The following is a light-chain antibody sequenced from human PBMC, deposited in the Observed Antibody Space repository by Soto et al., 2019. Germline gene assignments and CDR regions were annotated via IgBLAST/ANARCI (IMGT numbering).Light chain of an antibody. CDR2: AAW. Sequence: DIQMTQSPSSVSASVGDRVTITCRASQGISSWLAWYQKKPGKALNLLIYAAWSLQSGVPSRFSGSESGTDFTLTLSSLQPEDCAIYFCQQANSFPITFGRGTRLDIK. V-gene: IGKV1-12*01. J-gene: IGKJ5*01. CDR3: QQANSFPIT. CDR1: QGISSW.